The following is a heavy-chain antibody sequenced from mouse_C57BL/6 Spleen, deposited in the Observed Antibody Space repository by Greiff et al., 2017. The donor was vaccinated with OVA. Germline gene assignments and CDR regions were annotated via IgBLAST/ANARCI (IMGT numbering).Heavy chain of an antibody. CDR1: GFSFNTYA. V-gene: IGHV10-1*01. CDR2: IRSKSNNYAT. J-gene: IGHJ4*01. CDR3: VRDSSGYAMDY. D-gene: IGHD3-2*02. Sequence: EVKLEESGGGLVQPKGSLKLSCAASGFSFNTYAMNWVRQAPGKGLEWVARIRSKSNNYATYYADSVKDRFTISRDDSESMLYLQMNNLKTEDTAMYYCVRDSSGYAMDYWGQGTSVTVSS.